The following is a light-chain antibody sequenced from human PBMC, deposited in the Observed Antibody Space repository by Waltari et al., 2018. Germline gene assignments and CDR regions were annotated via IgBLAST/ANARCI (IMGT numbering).Light chain of an antibody. CDR3: QQDFNLPFT. J-gene: IGKJ3*01. CDR2: GTS. V-gene: IGKV3D-7*01. CDR1: QSVSGGY. Sequence: EIVMTQSPTTVSLSPEDGATLSCRASQSVSGGYLSWYQQKPGQAPRLLIYGTSTRATGIPARFSGSGSGTDFTLTISNLQPEDFAVYYCQQDFNLPFTFGPGTKVEIK.